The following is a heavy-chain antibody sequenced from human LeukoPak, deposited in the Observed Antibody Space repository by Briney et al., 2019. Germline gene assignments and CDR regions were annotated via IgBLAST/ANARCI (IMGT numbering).Heavy chain of an antibody. CDR1: GYTFNNYD. Sequence: ASVKVSCKASGYTFNNYDMHWVRQAPGQGLEWMGIINPNDDSTSYAQKFQGRVTMTRDTSTSTVYVELSSLRSEDTAVYYCAREYSGSFRSAEELGYWGQGTLVTVSS. D-gene: IGHD1-26*01. V-gene: IGHV1-46*02. CDR2: INPNDDST. CDR3: AREYSGSFRSAEELGY. J-gene: IGHJ4*02.